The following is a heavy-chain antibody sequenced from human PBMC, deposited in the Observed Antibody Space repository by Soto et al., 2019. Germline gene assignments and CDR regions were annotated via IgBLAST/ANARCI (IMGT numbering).Heavy chain of an antibody. CDR3: AAIVATISFDY. D-gene: IGHD5-12*01. Sequence: GGSLRLSCAASVFTFSSYAMSLVRQSPGKGLEWVSAISGSGGSTYYADSVKGRFTISRDNSKNTLYLQMNSLRAEDTAVYYCAAIVATISFDYWGQGTLVTVSS. CDR2: ISGSGGST. V-gene: IGHV3-23*01. J-gene: IGHJ4*02. CDR1: VFTFSSYA.